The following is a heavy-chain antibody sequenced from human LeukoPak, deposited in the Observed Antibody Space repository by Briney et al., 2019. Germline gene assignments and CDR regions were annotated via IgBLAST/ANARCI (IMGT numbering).Heavy chain of an antibody. CDR2: ISYDGSNK. CDR3: ATHAHGLHSGSYYWYYYYYMDV. Sequence: PGGSLRLSCAASGFTFSSYAMHWVRQAPGKGLEWVAVISYDGSNKYYADSVKGRFTISRDNSKNTLYLQMNSLGAEDTAVYYCATHAHGLHSGSYYWYYYYYMDVWGKGTTVTVSS. CDR1: GFTFSSYA. V-gene: IGHV3-30-3*01. D-gene: IGHD3-10*01. J-gene: IGHJ6*03.